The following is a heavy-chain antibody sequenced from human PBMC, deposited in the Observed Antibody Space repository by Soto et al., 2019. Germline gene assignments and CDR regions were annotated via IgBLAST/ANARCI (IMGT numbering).Heavy chain of an antibody. CDR2: ISAYNGNT. J-gene: IGHJ6*02. CDR3: AINESDDFWSGYYYGMDV. Sequence: ASVKVSCKASGYTFTSYGISWVRQAPGQGLEWMGWISAYNGNTNYAQKLQGRVTMTTDTSTSTAYMELRSLRSDDTAVYYCAINESDDFWSGYYYGMDVWGQGTTVTVSS. D-gene: IGHD3-3*01. CDR1: GYTFTSYG. V-gene: IGHV1-18*01.